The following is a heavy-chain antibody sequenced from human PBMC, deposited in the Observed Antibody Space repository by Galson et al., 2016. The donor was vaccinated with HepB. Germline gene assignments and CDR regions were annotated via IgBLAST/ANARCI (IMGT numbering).Heavy chain of an antibody. Sequence: SLRLSCAASGFPFSGYSMTWVRQAPGKGLEWVAAIVGSGGDTDYAGSVEGRFTISRDNSKNTLYPQMNSLRAEDTAVYYCAKRAYISSGWFDFWGQGTVVTVSS. CDR2: IVGSGGDT. CDR1: GFPFSGYS. D-gene: IGHD6-19*01. CDR3: AKRAYISSGWFDF. J-gene: IGHJ5*01. V-gene: IGHV3-23*01.